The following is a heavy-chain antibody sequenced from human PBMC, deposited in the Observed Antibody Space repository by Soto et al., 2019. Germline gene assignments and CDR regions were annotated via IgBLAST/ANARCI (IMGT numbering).Heavy chain of an antibody. D-gene: IGHD1-26*01. Sequence: EVQLVESGGGLVQPGESLKLSCAASGFTLSGSAVHWVRQASGKGLEWVGRIRSKTHNYATEYIASVKGRLTMSRDDSNNTAYLQMNGLRTDDTAVYYCTRSGGSYSFGYWCQGTLVTVSS. CDR3: TRSGGSYSFGY. CDR2: IRSKTHNYAT. V-gene: IGHV3-73*02. J-gene: IGHJ4*02. CDR1: GFTLSGSA.